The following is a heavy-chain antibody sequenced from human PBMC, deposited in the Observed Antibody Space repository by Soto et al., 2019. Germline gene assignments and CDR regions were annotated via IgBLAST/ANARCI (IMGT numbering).Heavy chain of an antibody. D-gene: IGHD3-10*01. CDR3: AKDLGSGKPYYYYAMDV. CDR1: GFIFSKYG. CDR2: KSYDGSNK. J-gene: IGHJ6*02. V-gene: IGHV3-30*18. Sequence: QEQLVESGGGVVQPGRSLRLSCAASGFIFSKYGMHWVRQAPGKGLEWVAVKSYDGSNKYYAESVKGRFIISRDKSENTLYLQMNSLRAEDTALYYCAKDLGSGKPYYYYAMDVWGQGTTVTVSS.